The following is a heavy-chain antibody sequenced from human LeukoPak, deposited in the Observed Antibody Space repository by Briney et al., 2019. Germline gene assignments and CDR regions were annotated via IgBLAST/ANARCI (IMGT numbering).Heavy chain of an antibody. D-gene: IGHD3-22*01. CDR3: ARHKRGARTYYYDSSGHEKAFDI. Sequence: SETLSLTCTVSGGSISSYYWSWIRQPPGKGLEWTGYIYYSGSTNYNPSLKSRVTISVDTSKNQFSLKLSSVTAADTAVYYCARHKRGARTYYYDSSGHEKAFDIWGQGTMVTVSS. V-gene: IGHV4-59*08. J-gene: IGHJ3*02. CDR1: GGSISSYY. CDR2: IYYSGST.